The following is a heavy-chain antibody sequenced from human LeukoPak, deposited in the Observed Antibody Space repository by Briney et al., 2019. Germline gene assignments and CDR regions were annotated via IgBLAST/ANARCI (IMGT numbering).Heavy chain of an antibody. CDR2: ISGSGGST. CDR3: AKDLNYYDSSGFDY. D-gene: IGHD3-22*01. V-gene: IGHV3-23*01. CDR1: GFTFSSYA. J-gene: IGHJ4*02. Sequence: GGSLRPSCAASGFTFSSYAMSWVRQAPGKGLEWVSAISGSGGSTYYADSVKGRFTISRGNSKNTLYLQMNSLRAEDTAVYYCAKDLNYYDSSGFDYWGQGTLVTVSS.